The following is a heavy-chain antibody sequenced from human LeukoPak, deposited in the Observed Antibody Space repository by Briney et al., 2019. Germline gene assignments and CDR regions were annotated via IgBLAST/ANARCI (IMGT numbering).Heavy chain of an antibody. CDR2: ISYTGTYI. CDR1: AFSLNAYN. Sequence: AGGSLRLSCAASAFSLNAYNMNWVRQAPGKGLEWVSSISYTGTYIYYADSVKGRFTISRDNAQNSLYLQMNSLRAEDTAIYYCVRDRGTYRPIDYWGQGTLVTVSS. J-gene: IGHJ4*02. V-gene: IGHV3-21*04. D-gene: IGHD1-26*01. CDR3: VRDRGTYRPIDY.